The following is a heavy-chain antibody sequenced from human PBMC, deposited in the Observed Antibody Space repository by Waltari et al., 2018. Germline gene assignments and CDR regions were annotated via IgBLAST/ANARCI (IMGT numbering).Heavy chain of an antibody. Sequence: EVQLVESGGGLVQPGGSLRLSCAASGFTFSSYEMNWVRQAPGKGLEWVSYISSSGSTLYYADPVKGRFTISRDNAKNSLYLQMNSLRAEDTAVYYCARGNIVVVPAAIIYYYYGMDVWGQGTTVPVSS. D-gene: IGHD2-2*01. CDR2: ISSSGSTL. CDR1: GFTFSSYE. CDR3: ARGNIVVVPAAIIYYYYGMDV. J-gene: IGHJ6*02. V-gene: IGHV3-48*03.